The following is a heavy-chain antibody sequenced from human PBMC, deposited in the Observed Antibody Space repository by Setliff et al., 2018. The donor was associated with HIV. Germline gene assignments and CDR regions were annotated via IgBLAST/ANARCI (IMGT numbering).Heavy chain of an antibody. D-gene: IGHD4-17*01. CDR2: SYPSDGGT. V-gene: IGHV1-2*02. CDR3: ARSTTAD. J-gene: IGHJ4*02. CDR1: GYTFTSYY. Sequence: ASVKVSCKASGYTFTSYYLHWLRQAPGQGLEWMGISYPSDGGTNFAQEFQGRVTMTRDTSISTAYMELSRLRSDDTAVYYCARSTTADWGQGTMVTVSS.